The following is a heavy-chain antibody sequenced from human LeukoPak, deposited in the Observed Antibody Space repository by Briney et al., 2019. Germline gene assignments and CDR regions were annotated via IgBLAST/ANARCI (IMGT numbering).Heavy chain of an antibody. D-gene: IGHD3-22*01. CDR1: GGTFSSYA. Sequence: ASVKVSCKASGGTFSSYAISWVRQAPGQGLEWMGWMNPNSGNTGYAQKFQGRVTITRNTSISTAYMELSSLRSEDTAVYYCAREYYYNSRFDYWGQGTLVTVSS. CDR3: AREYYYNSRFDY. V-gene: IGHV1-8*03. CDR2: MNPNSGNT. J-gene: IGHJ4*02.